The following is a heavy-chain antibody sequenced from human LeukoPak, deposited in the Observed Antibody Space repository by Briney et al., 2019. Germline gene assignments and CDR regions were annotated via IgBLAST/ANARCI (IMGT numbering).Heavy chain of an antibody. CDR1: GYPFTSYY. Sequence: ASVKVSCKASGYPFTSYYMHWVRQAPGQGLEWMGIINPSGGSTSYAQKFQGRVTMTRDTSISTAYMELSRLRSDDKAVYYCARGRVTMVRGASNWFDPWGQGTLVTVSS. D-gene: IGHD3-10*01. CDR3: ARGRVTMVRGASNWFDP. CDR2: INPSGGST. V-gene: IGHV1-46*01. J-gene: IGHJ5*02.